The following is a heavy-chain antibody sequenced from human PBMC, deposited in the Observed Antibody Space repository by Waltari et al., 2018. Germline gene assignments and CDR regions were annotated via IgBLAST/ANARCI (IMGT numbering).Heavy chain of an antibody. J-gene: IGHJ4*02. D-gene: IGHD3-16*01. CDR3: AREGGSPGGFGFDY. CDR2: IYTSGST. V-gene: IGHV4-61*09. Sequence: QVQLQESGPGLVKPSQTLSLTCTVSGGSISSGSYSWSWIRQPAGKGLEWIGYIYTSGSTNYNPSLKSRVTISVDTSKNQFSLKLSSVTAADTAVYYCAREGGSPGGFGFDYWGQGTLVTVSS. CDR1: GGSISSGSYS.